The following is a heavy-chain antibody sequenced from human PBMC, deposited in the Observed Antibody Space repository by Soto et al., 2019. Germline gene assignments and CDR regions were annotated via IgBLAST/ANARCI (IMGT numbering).Heavy chain of an antibody. J-gene: IGHJ4*02. D-gene: IGHD5-12*01. CDR2: ISSSSSYI. V-gene: IGHV3-21*01. CDR3: ARPEYSGYDLDY. CDR1: GFTFSSYS. Sequence: GGSLRLSCAASGFTFSSYSMNWVRQAPGKGLEWVSSISSSSSYIYYADSVKGRFTISRDNAKNSLYLQMNSLRAEDTAVYYCARPEYSGYDLDYWGQGTLVTVSS.